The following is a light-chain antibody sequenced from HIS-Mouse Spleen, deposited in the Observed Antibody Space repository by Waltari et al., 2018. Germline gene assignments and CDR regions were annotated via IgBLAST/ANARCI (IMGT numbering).Light chain of an antibody. CDR1: SSDVGSYNL. Sequence: QSALTQPASVSGSPGQSITISCTGTSSDVGSYNLVSWYQQHPGKAPKLIIYEGSKRPSGVSNRCSGSKPGNTASLTISGLQAEDEADYYCCSYAGSSTYWVFGGGTKLTVL. CDR3: CSYAGSSTYWV. CDR2: EGS. J-gene: IGLJ3*02. V-gene: IGLV2-23*01.